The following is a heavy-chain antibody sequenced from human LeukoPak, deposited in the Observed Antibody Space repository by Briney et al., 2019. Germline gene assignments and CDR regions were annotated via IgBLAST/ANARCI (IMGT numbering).Heavy chain of an antibody. Sequence: GGTLRLSCAASGFTFSSYGMSWVRQAPGKGLEWVSAISGSGGTTYYADSVKGRFTISRDNSKNTLYLQMNSLKTEDTAVYYCTTRRPDAFDIWGQGTMVTVSS. CDR1: GFTFSSYG. CDR2: ISGSGGTT. CDR3: TTRRPDAFDI. V-gene: IGHV3-23*01. J-gene: IGHJ3*02.